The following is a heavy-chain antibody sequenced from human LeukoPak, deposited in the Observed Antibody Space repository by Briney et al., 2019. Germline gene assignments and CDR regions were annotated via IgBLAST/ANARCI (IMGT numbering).Heavy chain of an antibody. CDR3: ARDISAVVTHYDYMDV. V-gene: IGHV1-69*05. D-gene: IGHD4-23*01. Sequence: ASVKVSCKASGGTFSSYAISWVRQAPGQGLEWMGGIIPIFGTANYAQKFQGRVTITTDESTSTAYMELSSLRSEDTAVYYCARDISAVVTHYDYMDVWGRGTTVTVSS. J-gene: IGHJ6*03. CDR1: GGTFSSYA. CDR2: IIPIFGTA.